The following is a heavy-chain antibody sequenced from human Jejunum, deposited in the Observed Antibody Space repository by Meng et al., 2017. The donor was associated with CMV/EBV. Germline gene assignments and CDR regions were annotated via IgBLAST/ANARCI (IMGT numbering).Heavy chain of an antibody. J-gene: IGHJ5*02. Sequence: ASAYTFSDYFIQWMRQAPGQGLEWLGWIKLSSGETNYAQKFQGRVTMTRDTSVSTAYMELNSLRSDDTAVYYCVPYSGSSFRFDPWGQGTQVTVSS. CDR1: AYTFSDYF. CDR3: VPYSGSSFRFDP. V-gene: IGHV1-2*02. CDR2: IKLSSGET. D-gene: IGHD5-12*01.